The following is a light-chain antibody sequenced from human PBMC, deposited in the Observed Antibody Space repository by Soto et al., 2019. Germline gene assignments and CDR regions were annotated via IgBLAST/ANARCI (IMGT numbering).Light chain of an antibody. CDR1: QSVSSSY. J-gene: IGKJ1*01. CDR3: QQYGSLPRT. Sequence: EIVLTQSPGTLSLSPGERATLSCRASQSVSSSYLAWYQQKPGQAPRLLIYGASSRATGIPDRFSGSGSGIYFTLTTSRLEPEDFAVYYCQQYGSLPRTFGQGTEVEIK. V-gene: IGKV3-20*01. CDR2: GAS.